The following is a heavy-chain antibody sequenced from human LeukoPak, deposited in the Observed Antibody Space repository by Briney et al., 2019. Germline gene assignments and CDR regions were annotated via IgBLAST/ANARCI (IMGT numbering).Heavy chain of an antibody. D-gene: IGHD3-22*01. J-gene: IGHJ5*02. CDR3: ARAGIVVATPNWFDP. CDR1: GGSISSGDYY. Sequence: SQTLSLTCTVSGGSISSGDYYWSWIRQPPGKGLEWIRYIYYSGSTYYNPSLKSRVTISVDRSKNQFSLKLSSVTAADTAVYYCARAGIVVATPNWFDPWGQGTLVTVSS. CDR2: IYYSGST. V-gene: IGHV4-30-4*01.